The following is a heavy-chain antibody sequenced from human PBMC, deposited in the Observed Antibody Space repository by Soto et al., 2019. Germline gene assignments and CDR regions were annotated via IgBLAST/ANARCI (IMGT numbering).Heavy chain of an antibody. D-gene: IGHD1-1*01. CDR3: ARGRYGDY. CDR1: GYAFTTYG. V-gene: IGHV1-18*01. Sequence: QVHLVQSGAEVKKPGASVKVSCKGSGYAFTTYGITCVRQAPGQGLEWMGWISAHNGNPNYAQKLQGRVTVTRDTSTSTAYMELSILRSDATAVYYCARGRYGDYWGQGALVTVSS. CDR2: ISAHNGNP. J-gene: IGHJ4*02.